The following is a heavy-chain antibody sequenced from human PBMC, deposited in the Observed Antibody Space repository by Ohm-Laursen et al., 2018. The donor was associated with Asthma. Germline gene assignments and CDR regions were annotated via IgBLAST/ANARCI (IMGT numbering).Heavy chain of an antibody. V-gene: IGHV3-74*01. D-gene: IGHD3-10*01. J-gene: IGHJ4*02. Sequence: SLRLSCAASGFTFSSYWMHWVRQAPGKGPVWVSRINSDGFSINYADSVKGRFIISRDDAKNTVYLQMNSLRVDDTAVYYCAYEFGGSGDYWGQGTLVTVSS. CDR1: GFTFSSYW. CDR3: AYEFGGSGDY. CDR2: INSDGFSI.